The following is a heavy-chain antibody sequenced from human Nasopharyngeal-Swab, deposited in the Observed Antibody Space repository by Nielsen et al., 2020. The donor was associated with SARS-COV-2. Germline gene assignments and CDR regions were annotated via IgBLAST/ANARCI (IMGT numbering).Heavy chain of an antibody. J-gene: IGHJ4*02. V-gene: IGHV1-58*01. Sequence: SVKVSCKASGFTFTSSAVQWVRQARGQSLEWIGWIAVGSGNTNYAQKFQERVTITRDMSTSTAYMELSSLRSEDTAVYYCAADSTRDDYGGNGVDYFDYWGQGTLVTVSS. CDR1: GFTFTSSA. D-gene: IGHD4-23*01. CDR2: IAVGSGNT. CDR3: AADSTRDDYGGNGVDYFDY.